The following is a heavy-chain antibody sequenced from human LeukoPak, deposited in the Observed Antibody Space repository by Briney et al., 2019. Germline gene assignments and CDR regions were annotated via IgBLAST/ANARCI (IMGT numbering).Heavy chain of an antibody. CDR3: ARDFNYGSGSYFETEPAHLFDY. V-gene: IGHV3-23*01. CDR1: GFTFSSFA. Sequence: PGGSLRLSCKASGFTFSSFAMSWVRQAPGKGLEWVSGLSGSGVSTYNTDLVKGRFIISRDNSKNTLYLQMNSLRAEDTAVYYCARDFNYGSGSYFETEPAHLFDYWGQGTLVTVSS. D-gene: IGHD3-10*01. J-gene: IGHJ4*02. CDR2: LSGSGVST.